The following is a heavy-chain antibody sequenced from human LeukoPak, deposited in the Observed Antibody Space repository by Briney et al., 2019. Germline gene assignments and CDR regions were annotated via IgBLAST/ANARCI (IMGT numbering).Heavy chain of an antibody. J-gene: IGHJ4*02. CDR2: IIPIFGAA. V-gene: IGHV1-69*06. CDR1: GGTLSSYA. D-gene: IGHD6-13*01. CDR3: ARNPREAAGD. Sequence: ASVKVSCKASGGTLSSYAISWARQAPGQGLEWMGGIIPIFGAANYAQKFQGRVTITADKSTSTAYMELSSLRSEDTAVYYCARNPREAAGDWGQGTLVTVSS.